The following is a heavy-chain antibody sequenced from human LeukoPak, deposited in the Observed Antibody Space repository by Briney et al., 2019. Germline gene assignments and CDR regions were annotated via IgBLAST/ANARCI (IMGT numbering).Heavy chain of an antibody. CDR1: GFTVNSND. CDR3: AWERCSGGVCSRSFDH. CDR2: INGDGTSS. J-gene: IGHJ4*02. D-gene: IGHD2-15*01. Sequence: PGGSLRLSCAASGFTVNSNDMSWVRQAPGKGLEWVSRINGDGTSSAYADSLKGRFTISRDNARNTLFLQMNSLRAEDTAVYYCAWERCSGGVCSRSFDHWGQGTLVTVSS. V-gene: IGHV3-74*01.